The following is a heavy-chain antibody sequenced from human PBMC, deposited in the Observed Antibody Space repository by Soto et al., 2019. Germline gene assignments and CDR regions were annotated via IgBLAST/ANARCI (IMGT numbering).Heavy chain of an antibody. J-gene: IGHJ5*02. D-gene: IGHD2-2*01. V-gene: IGHV3-11*06. Sequence: PGGSLRLSCAASGFTFSDYYMSWIRQAPGKGLEWVSYISSSSSYTNYADSVKGRFTISRDKAKNSLYLQMNSLRAEDTAVYYCARVVVVVPAASNWFDPWGQGT. CDR3: ARVVVVVPAASNWFDP. CDR2: ISSSSSYT. CDR1: GFTFSDYY.